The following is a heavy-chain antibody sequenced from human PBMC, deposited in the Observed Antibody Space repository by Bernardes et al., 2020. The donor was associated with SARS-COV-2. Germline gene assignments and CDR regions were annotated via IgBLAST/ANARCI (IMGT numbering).Heavy chain of an antibody. CDR3: ALTTVVPWAFDV. D-gene: IGHD4-17*01. CDR2: FHTRGST. J-gene: IGHJ3*01. V-gene: IGHV4-61*02. CDR1: GDSLSSGDYY. Sequence: SETLSLTCTVSGDSLSSGDYYCSWIRQPAGKGLEYIGRFHTRGSTKYNPSHGSRVTISLDTSKNQFSLKLTSVTAADTAVYFCALTTVVPWAFDVWGQGTMVTVSS.